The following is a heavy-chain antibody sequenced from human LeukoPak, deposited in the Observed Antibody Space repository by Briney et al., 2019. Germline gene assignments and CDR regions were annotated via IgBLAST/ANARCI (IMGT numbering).Heavy chain of an antibody. J-gene: IGHJ4*02. D-gene: IGHD5-24*01. Sequence: GESLKISCKGSGYSFTSYWIGWVRQMPGKGLEWMGIIYPGDSDTRYSPSFQGQVTISADKSISTAYLQWSSLKASDTAMYYCARRRDRTRGGSHYFDYWGQGTLVTVSS. V-gene: IGHV5-51*01. CDR2: IYPGDSDT. CDR1: GYSFTSYW. CDR3: ARRRDRTRGGSHYFDY.